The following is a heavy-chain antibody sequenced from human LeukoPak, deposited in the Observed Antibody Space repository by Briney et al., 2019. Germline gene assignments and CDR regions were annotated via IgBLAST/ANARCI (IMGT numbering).Heavy chain of an antibody. CDR3: ARGRTVVSESYYYYMDV. V-gene: IGHV4-34*01. CDR1: GGSFSGYY. J-gene: IGHJ6*03. CDR2: INHSGST. Sequence: SETLSLTCAVYGGSFSGYYWSWIRQPPGKGLEWIGEINHSGSTNYNPSLKSRVTISVDTSKNQFSLKLSSVTAADTAVYYCARGRTVVSESYYYYMDVWGKGTTVTVSS. D-gene: IGHD3-22*01.